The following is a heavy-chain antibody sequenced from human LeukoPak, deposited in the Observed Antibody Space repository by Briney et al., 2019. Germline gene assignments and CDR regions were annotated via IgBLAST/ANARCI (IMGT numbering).Heavy chain of an antibody. CDR2: ISADNGNT. CDR3: ARDIVATSGAFDI. Sequence: GASVKVSCKGSGYTLSNHAFSWVRQAPGQGLEWMGWISADNGNTNHAQKFQGRVSLTTDTSTSTAYMELRSLRSDDTAVYYCARDIVATSGAFDIWGQGTMVTVSS. J-gene: IGHJ3*02. D-gene: IGHD5-12*01. CDR1: GYTLSNHA. V-gene: IGHV1-18*04.